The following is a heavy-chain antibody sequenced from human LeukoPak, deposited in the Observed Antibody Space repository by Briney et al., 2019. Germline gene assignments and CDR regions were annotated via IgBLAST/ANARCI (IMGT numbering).Heavy chain of an antibody. Sequence: GGSLRLSCAASGFSVSNNYMTWVRQAPGKGLEWVSFIYSGGSTFYADSVKGRFAISRDDSKNTLYLQMSSLTAEDTAIYYCARGHEALGYWGQGTLVTVSS. CDR2: IYSGGST. D-gene: IGHD3-10*01. J-gene: IGHJ4*02. CDR3: ARGHEALGY. CDR1: GFSVSNNY. V-gene: IGHV3-53*01.